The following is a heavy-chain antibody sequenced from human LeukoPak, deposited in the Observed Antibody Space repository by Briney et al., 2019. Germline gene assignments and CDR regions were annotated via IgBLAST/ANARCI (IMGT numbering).Heavy chain of an antibody. Sequence: PGGSLRLSCAASGFTFSSYSMNWVRQAPGKGLEWVSSITSSSYIYYADSVKGRFTISRDNAKNSLYLQMNSLRAEDTAVYYCARELDMTTVTNYFDYWGQGALVTVSS. CDR3: ARELDMTTVTNYFDY. V-gene: IGHV3-21*01. J-gene: IGHJ4*02. D-gene: IGHD4-17*01. CDR2: ITSSSYI. CDR1: GFTFSSYS.